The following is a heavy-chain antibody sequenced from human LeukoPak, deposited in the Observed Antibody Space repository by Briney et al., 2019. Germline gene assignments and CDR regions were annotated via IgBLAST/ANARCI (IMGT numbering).Heavy chain of an antibody. Sequence: GASVKVSCKASGYTFTGYYMHWVRQAPGQGLEWMGLINPNSGGTNYAQKFQGRVTMTRDTSISTAYMELSRLRSDDTAVYYCARLGPHGIAAALDYWGQGTLVTVSS. CDR3: ARLGPHGIAAALDY. CDR1: GYTFTGYY. CDR2: INPNSGGT. V-gene: IGHV1-2*02. D-gene: IGHD6-13*01. J-gene: IGHJ4*02.